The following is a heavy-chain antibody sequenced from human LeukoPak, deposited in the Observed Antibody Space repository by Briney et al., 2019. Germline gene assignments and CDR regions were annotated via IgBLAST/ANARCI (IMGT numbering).Heavy chain of an antibody. CDR1: RGTFSSYA. D-gene: IGHD3-10*01. CDR3: ASSGSYYGSGVGGYYYYMDV. J-gene: IGHJ6*03. CDR2: IIPIFGTA. V-gene: IGHV1-69*13. Sequence: SVKVSCKASRGTFSSYAISWVRQAPGQGLEWMGGIIPIFGTANYAQKFQGRVTITADESTSTAYMELSSLRSEDTAVYYCASSGSYYGSGVGGYYYYMDVWGKGTTVTISS.